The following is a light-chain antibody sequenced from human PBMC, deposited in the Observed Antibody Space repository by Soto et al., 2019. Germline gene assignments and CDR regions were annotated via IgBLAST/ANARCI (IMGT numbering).Light chain of an antibody. J-gene: IGKJ3*01. CDR3: QHYNKWPFT. CDR1: QGISSN. CDR2: GAS. Sequence: EIVLTQSPATLSLSPGERATLSCRASQGISSNLAWYQQKPGQAPRLLIFGASSRATGIPARFSGNGSGTEFTLTISSLQSEDFAVYYCQHYNKWPFTFGPGTKVDIK. V-gene: IGKV3-15*01.